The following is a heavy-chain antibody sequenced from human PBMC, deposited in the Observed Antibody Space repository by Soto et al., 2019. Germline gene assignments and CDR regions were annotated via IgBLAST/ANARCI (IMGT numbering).Heavy chain of an antibody. V-gene: IGHV3-23*01. CDR1: GFTLCSSA. D-gene: IGHD3-22*01. J-gene: IGHJ4*02. CDR3: AKDPSKYYYDSSAY. Sequence: GSLGLSCAASGFTLCSSAMTWFRQAPGKGLEWVSAISGSGGSTYYADSVKGRFTISRDNSKNTLYLQMNSLRAEDTAVYYCAKDPSKYYYDSSAYWGQGTLVTVSS. CDR2: ISGSGGST.